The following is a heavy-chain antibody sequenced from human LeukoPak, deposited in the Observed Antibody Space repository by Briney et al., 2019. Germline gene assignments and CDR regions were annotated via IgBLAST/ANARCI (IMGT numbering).Heavy chain of an antibody. V-gene: IGHV3-7*01. J-gene: IGHJ4*02. Sequence: PGGSLRLSCAAYGFTFSSYWMSWVRQAPGKGLEWVANIKQDGSEKYYVDSVKGRFTISRDNAKNSLYLQMNSLRAEDTAVYYCARGSSSSGYYYYFDYWGQGTLVTVSS. CDR1: GFTFSSYW. CDR3: ARGSSSSGYYYYFDY. D-gene: IGHD3-22*01. CDR2: IKQDGSEK.